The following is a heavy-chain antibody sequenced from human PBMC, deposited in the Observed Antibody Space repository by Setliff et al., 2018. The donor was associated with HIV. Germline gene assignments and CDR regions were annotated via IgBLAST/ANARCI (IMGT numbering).Heavy chain of an antibody. J-gene: IGHJ2*01. CDR3: ARGLENWYFDL. CDR2: INPNSGGT. D-gene: IGHD1-1*01. V-gene: IGHV1-2*02. Sequence: ASVKVSCKASGYTFTDHFIHWVRQAPGQGLEWMGWINPNSGGTNYAQKFQGRVTMTRDTSISTAYMELSSLRYDDTAVYYCARGLENWYFDLWGRGTLVTSPQ. CDR1: GYTFTDHF.